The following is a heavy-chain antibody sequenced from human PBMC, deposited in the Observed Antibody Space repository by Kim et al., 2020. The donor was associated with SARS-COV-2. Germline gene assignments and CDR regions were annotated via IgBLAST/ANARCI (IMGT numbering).Heavy chain of an antibody. Sequence: PSLKSRVTISVDTSKNQFSLKLSSVTAADTAVYYCARGVMTTVTTVWFDPWGQGTLVTVSS. V-gene: IGHV4-59*09. J-gene: IGHJ5*02. CDR3: ARGVMTTVTTVWFDP. D-gene: IGHD4-17*01.